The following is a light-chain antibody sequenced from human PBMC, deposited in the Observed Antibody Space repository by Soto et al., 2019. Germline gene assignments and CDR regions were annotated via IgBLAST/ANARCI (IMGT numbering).Light chain of an antibody. V-gene: IGKV3-20*01. Sequence: EIVLTQSPGTLSLSPGQRATLSCRASQSLSSSFLAWYQQKPGQAPRLLIYGASSRAAGVPDRFCGSWSGTDFTLTISSLEPEDFEVYFCHQFASSRTFGQGTKVDMK. J-gene: IGKJ1*01. CDR1: QSLSSSF. CDR2: GAS. CDR3: HQFASSRT.